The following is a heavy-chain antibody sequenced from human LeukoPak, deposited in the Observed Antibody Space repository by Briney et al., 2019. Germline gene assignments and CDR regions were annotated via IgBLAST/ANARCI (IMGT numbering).Heavy chain of an antibody. CDR2: IIPIFGTA. V-gene: IGHV1-69*05. CDR3: ARDPNLQRYDYDSSGYYNNYWYFDL. CDR1: GGTFSSYA. Sequence: SVKVSCKASGGTFSSYAISWVRQAPGQGLEWMGGIIPIFGTANYAQKFQGRVTITTDESTSTAYMELSSLRSEDTAVYYCARDPNLQRYDYDSSGYYNNYWYFDLWGRGTLVTVSS. J-gene: IGHJ2*01. D-gene: IGHD3-22*01.